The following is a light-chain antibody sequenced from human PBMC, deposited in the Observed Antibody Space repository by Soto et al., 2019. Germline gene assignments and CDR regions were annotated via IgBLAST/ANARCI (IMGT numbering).Light chain of an antibody. J-gene: IGKJ5*01. Sequence: DIQMTQSPSSVSASVGDRVTFSCRASQGLSSRLAWYQQKPGKAPKLLIYATSSLQTGVPSSFSGSGAGSDFTLSFSNLQPEDSATYYCQQGNSFPFTFGQGTRLEIK. CDR3: QQGNSFPFT. CDR2: ATS. CDR1: QGLSSR. V-gene: IGKV1-12*01.